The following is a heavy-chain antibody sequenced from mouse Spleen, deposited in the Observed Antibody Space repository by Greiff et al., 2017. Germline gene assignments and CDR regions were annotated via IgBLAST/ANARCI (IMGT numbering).Heavy chain of an antibody. CDR2: INYDGSST. J-gene: IGHJ4*01. CDR1: GFTFSDYY. D-gene: IGHD2-1*01. CDR3: ARALYGNHYAMDY. V-gene: IGHV5-16*01. Sequence: EVMLVESEGGLVQPGSSMKLSCTASGFTFSDYYMAWVRQVPEKGLEWVANINYDGSSTYYLDSLKSRFIISRDNAKNILYLQMSSLKSEDTATYYCARALYGNHYAMDYWGQGTSVTVSS.